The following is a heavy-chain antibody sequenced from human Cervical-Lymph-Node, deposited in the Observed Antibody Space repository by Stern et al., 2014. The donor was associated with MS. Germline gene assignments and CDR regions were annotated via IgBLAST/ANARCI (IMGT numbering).Heavy chain of an antibody. J-gene: IGHJ6*02. D-gene: IGHD3-3*01. V-gene: IGHV1-2*02. Sequence: VQLVESGAEVKKPGASVKVSCKTSGYIFTGYYIHSVRQAPGQGLEWMAWINPNTGGTKYAQKFQGRVTMSRDTSISTAYVELSSLTSDDTAVYYCARDQRGITIFGVVTDYYYLGMDVWGQGTTVTVS. CDR3: ARDQRGITIFGVVTDYYYLGMDV. CDR1: GYIFTGYY. CDR2: INPNTGGT.